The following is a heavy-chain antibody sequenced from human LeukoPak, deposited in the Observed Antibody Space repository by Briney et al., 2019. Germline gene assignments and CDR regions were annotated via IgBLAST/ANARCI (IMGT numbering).Heavy chain of an antibody. Sequence: GGSLRLSCAASGFTFSSYEMNWDRQAPGKGLEWVSYISSSGSTIYYADSVKGRFTISRDNAKNSVYLQMNSLRDEDTVVCYWAGRVKYYYGMDVWGQGTTVSVSS. CDR3: AGRVKYYYGMDV. CDR1: GFTFSSYE. J-gene: IGHJ6*02. CDR2: ISSSGSTI. D-gene: IGHD2-15*01. V-gene: IGHV3-48*03.